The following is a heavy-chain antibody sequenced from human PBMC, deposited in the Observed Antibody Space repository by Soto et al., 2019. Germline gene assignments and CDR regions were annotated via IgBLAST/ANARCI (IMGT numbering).Heavy chain of an antibody. Sequence: VQLLESGGGLIQPGGSLRLSCAASGFTFSYGIHWLRQAPGKGLEWVAYISYDSSNKFYEDSVKGRFTTSRDNSKNTQFLQMNSLRAEDTAVYYCAKLVIGYCSGNTCDDYWGQGTLVAVSS. J-gene: IGHJ4*02. D-gene: IGHD2-15*01. CDR3: AKLVIGYCSGNTCDDY. CDR2: ISYDSSNK. CDR1: GFTFSYG. V-gene: IGHV3-30*18.